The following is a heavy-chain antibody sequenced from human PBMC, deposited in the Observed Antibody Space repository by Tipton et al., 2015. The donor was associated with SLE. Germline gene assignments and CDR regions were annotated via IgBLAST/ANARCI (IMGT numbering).Heavy chain of an antibody. CDR1: GFTFSSYG. Sequence: SLRLSCAASGFTFSSYGMHWVRQAPGKGLEWVSYISSSGSTIYYADSVKGRFTISRDNAKNSLYLQMNSLRAEDTAVYYCARDWSGYTFDYWGQGTLVTVSS. D-gene: IGHD3-3*01. V-gene: IGHV3-48*03. CDR2: ISSSGSTI. CDR3: ARDWSGYTFDY. J-gene: IGHJ4*02.